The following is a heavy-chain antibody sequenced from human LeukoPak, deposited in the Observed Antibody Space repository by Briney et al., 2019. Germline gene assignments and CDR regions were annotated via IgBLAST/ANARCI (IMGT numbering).Heavy chain of an antibody. J-gene: IGHJ4*02. CDR2: ISYDGTDK. Sequence: GGSLRLSCAASGFTFTTFPMHWVRQPPGKGLEWVAVISYDGTDKYYADSVKGRFTISRDNSKSTLYLQMDSLRAEDTAVYYCASRNSMAGTHYFHYWGQGTLVTVSS. CDR3: ASRNSMAGTHYFHY. CDR1: GFTFTTFP. D-gene: IGHD6-19*01. V-gene: IGHV3-30*04.